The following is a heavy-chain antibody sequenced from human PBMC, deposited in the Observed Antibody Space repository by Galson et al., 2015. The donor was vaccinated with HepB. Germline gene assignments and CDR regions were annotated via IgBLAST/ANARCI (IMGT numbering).Heavy chain of an antibody. J-gene: IGHJ4*02. CDR2: TSSSGGTI. Sequence: SLRLSCAASGFTFNSYEMNWVRQAPGKGLEWVSYTSSSGGTIYYADSVKGRFTISRDNAKPLYLQMNSLTAEDTAVYYCARSKSPSSPSDNWGQGTLVTVSS. D-gene: IGHD6-13*01. CDR1: GFTFNSYE. CDR3: ARSKSPSSPSDN. V-gene: IGHV3-48*03.